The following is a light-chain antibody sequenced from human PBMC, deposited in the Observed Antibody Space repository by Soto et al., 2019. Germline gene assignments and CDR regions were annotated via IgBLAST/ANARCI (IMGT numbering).Light chain of an antibody. V-gene: IGKV3-11*01. Sequence: EMLLTQSPAPLPLPPGERPTLPCGASQSVSSYLAWYQQKPGQAPRLLLYDASNRPTGIPARCSGSGSGTDFTLPISSLEPEDFAVYYCQQRSNWPPWTFGQGTKVDIK. CDR3: QQRSNWPPWT. J-gene: IGKJ1*01. CDR1: QSVSSY. CDR2: DAS.